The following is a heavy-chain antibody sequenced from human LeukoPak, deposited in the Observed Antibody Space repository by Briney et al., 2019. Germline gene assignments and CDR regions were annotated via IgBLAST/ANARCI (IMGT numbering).Heavy chain of an antibody. D-gene: IGHD3-3*01. CDR1: GGSISSYY. V-gene: IGHV4-4*07. J-gene: IGHJ6*03. CDR2: IYTSGST. CDR3: ARSTGYDFWSGYYYMDV. Sequence: SETLSLTCTVSGGSISSYYWSWIRQPAGKGLEWIGRIYTSGSTNYNPSLKSRVTISVDTSKNQFSLKLSSVTAADTAVYYCARSTGYDFWSGYYYMDVWGKGTTVTVSS.